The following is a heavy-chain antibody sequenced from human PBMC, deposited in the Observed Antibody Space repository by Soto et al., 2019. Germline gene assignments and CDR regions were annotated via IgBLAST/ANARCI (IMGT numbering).Heavy chain of an antibody. CDR2: ISGNGVST. CDR3: ARSSGWYSGWFDP. D-gene: IGHD6-19*01. Sequence: GGSLRLSCAVSGFTFSSYAMSWVRQAPGKGLQWVSTISGNGVSTYYVDSVKGRFTISRDNAKNSLYLQMNSLRAEDTAVYYCARSSGWYSGWFDPWGQGTLVTVSS. CDR1: GFTFSSYA. V-gene: IGHV3-23*01. J-gene: IGHJ5*02.